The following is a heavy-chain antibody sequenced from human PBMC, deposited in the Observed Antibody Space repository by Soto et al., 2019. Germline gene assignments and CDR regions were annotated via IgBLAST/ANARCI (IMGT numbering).Heavy chain of an antibody. CDR3: ARAGEFRMTTEYYFDY. CDR2: IIPIFGTA. V-gene: IGHV1-69*13. Sequence: SVNVSCKASGGTFSSYAISWVRQAPGQGLEWMGGIIPIFGTANYAQKFQGRVTITADESTSTAYMELSSLRSEDTAVYYCARAGEFRMTTEYYFDYWGQGTLVTVSP. CDR1: GGTFSSYA. D-gene: IGHD4-17*01. J-gene: IGHJ4*02.